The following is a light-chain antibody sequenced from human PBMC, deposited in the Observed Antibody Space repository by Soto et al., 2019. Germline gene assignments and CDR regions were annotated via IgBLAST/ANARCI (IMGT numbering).Light chain of an antibody. CDR1: QSISSW. CDR2: DAS. V-gene: IGKV1-5*01. J-gene: IGKJ1*01. Sequence: DIQMTQSPSTLSASVGDRVTITCRASQSISSWLAWYQQKRGKAPKLLIYDASSLESGVPSRFSGSGSGTEFTLTISSLHPDDFATYYCQQYNSYSPTFGQGTKVEMK. CDR3: QQYNSYSPT.